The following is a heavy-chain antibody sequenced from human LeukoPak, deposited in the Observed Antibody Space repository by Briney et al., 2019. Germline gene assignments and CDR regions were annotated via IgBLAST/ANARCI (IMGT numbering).Heavy chain of an antibody. Sequence: GGSLRLSCAASGFTFSSYGMHWVRQAPGKGLEWVAFIRYDGSNKYYADSVKGRFTISRDNSKNTLYLQMNSLRAEDTAVYYCAKDGGTFIAARLPPDYWGQGTLVTVSS. CDR2: IRYDGSNK. D-gene: IGHD6-6*01. V-gene: IGHV3-30*02. CDR1: GFTFSSYG. J-gene: IGHJ4*02. CDR3: AKDGGTFIAARLPPDY.